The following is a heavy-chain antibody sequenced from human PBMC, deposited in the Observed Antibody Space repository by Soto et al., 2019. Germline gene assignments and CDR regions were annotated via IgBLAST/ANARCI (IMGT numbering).Heavy chain of an antibody. J-gene: IGHJ4*02. CDR2: IYNTGTT. CDR3: ATFGGASADIDY. Sequence: SETLSLTCTVSGGFISGFHWSWIRQPPGKGLEWIGYIYNTGTTNYSPSLKSRVTMSLDTSRNQISLKLKSVTVEDTAVYYCATFGGASADIDYWGQGTLVTVSS. V-gene: IGHV4-59*12. D-gene: IGHD3-16*01. CDR1: GGFISGFH.